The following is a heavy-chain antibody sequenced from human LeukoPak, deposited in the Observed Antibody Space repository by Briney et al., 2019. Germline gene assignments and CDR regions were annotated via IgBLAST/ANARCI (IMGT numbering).Heavy chain of an antibody. D-gene: IGHD4-17*01. V-gene: IGHV4-59*01. Sequence: SETLSLTCTVSGGSISSYYWSWIRQPPGKGLEWIGYIYYSGSTNYNPSLKSRVTISVDTSKNQFSLKLSSVTAADTAVYYCARYEADYGDYNFDYWGQGTLVTVSS. CDR1: GGSISSYY. CDR2: IYYSGST. CDR3: ARYEADYGDYNFDY. J-gene: IGHJ4*02.